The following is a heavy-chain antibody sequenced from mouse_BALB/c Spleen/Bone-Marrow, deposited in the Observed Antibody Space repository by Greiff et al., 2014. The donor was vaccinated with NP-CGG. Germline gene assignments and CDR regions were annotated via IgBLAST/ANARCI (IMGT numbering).Heavy chain of an antibody. V-gene: IGHV1-9*01. CDR3: ARLITTGGFAY. J-gene: IGHJ3*01. CDR2: FLPGSGTT. D-gene: IGHD2-4*01. CDR1: GYTLSTYW. Sequence: QVQLQQSGAELMKPGASVKISCKATGYTLSTYWIEWVKQRPGHGLEWIGEFLPGSGTTNYNEKFKGKATFTADTSSNTAYMQLSSLTSEDSAVYYCARLITTGGFAYWGQGTLVTVSA.